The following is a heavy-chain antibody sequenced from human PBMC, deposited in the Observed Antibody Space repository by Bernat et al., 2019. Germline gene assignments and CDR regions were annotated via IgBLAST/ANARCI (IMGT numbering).Heavy chain of an antibody. D-gene: IGHD6-13*01. J-gene: IGHJ4*02. CDR2: ISSSGNTI. V-gene: IGHV3-48*02. CDR1: GFTFSAFS. Sequence: VQLVESGGDLVQPGGSLRPSCATSGFTFSAFSMNWVRQAPGKGLAWVSYISSSGNTIYYADSVQGRFTISRDNAKNSLYLQMNSLRDEDTAVYYCARGSNGIPAAVDYWGQGTLVTVSS. CDR3: ARGSNGIPAAVDY.